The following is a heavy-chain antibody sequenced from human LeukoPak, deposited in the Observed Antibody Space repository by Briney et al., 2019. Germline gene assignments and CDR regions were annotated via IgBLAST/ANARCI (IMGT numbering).Heavy chain of an antibody. Sequence: ASVKVSCKVSGYTLTELSMHWVRQAPGKGLEWMGGFDPEDGETIYAQKFQGRVTMTEDTSTDTAYMELSRLRSDDTAVYYCARVFIAAAGTDYWGQGTLVTVSS. CDR3: ARVFIAAAGTDY. CDR1: GYTLTELS. J-gene: IGHJ4*02. CDR2: FDPEDGET. V-gene: IGHV1-24*01. D-gene: IGHD6-13*01.